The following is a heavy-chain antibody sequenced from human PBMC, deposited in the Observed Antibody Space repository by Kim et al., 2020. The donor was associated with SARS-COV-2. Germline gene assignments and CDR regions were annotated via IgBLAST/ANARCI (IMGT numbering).Heavy chain of an antibody. J-gene: IGHJ4*02. Sequence: YASSVKGRFTISRDDSKSIAYLQMNSLKTEDTAVYYCTRDFRSGYEGWDYWGQGTLVTVSS. CDR3: TRDFRSGYEGWDY. V-gene: IGHV3-49*02. D-gene: IGHD5-12*01.